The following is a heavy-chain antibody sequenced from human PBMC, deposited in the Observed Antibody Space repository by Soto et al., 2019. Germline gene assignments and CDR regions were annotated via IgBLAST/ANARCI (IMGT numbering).Heavy chain of an antibody. V-gene: IGHV3-48*02. CDR1: GFPFRTYA. Sequence: EVQLVESGGGLLQPGGSLRVSCAASGFPFRTYAMNWVLQAPGKGREWVSYINNNSDTIYYADSVKGRFTISRDNAKNALYLQMNSLRDEATAVYYGVRERGYTGYDLEYWGQGTLVTVSS. D-gene: IGHD5-12*01. CDR3: VRERGYTGYDLEY. CDR2: INNNSDTI. J-gene: IGHJ4*02.